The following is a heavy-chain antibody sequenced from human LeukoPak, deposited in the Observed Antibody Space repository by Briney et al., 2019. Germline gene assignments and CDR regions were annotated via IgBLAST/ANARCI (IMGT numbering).Heavy chain of an antibody. Sequence: GGSLRLSCAASGFAFNTYAMHWVRQAPGKGLEWVAVISYDGSNKYYADSVKGRFTISRDNSKNTLYLQMNSLRAEDTAVYYCARGGDIVVVPAAIVLDYWGQGTLVTVSS. J-gene: IGHJ4*02. D-gene: IGHD2-2*01. CDR3: ARGGDIVVVPAAIVLDY. V-gene: IGHV3-30*19. CDR2: ISYDGSNK. CDR1: GFAFNTYA.